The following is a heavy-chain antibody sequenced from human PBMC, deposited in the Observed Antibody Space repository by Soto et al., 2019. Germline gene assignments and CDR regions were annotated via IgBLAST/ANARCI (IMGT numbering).Heavy chain of an antibody. CDR3: ASSGGNDFWSGYYYNWCDP. CDR1: GGSVSSGGYY. J-gene: IGHJ5*02. CDR2: IYYSGST. D-gene: IGHD3-3*01. V-gene: IGHV4-61*08. Sequence: PSETLSLTCTVSGGSVSSGGYYGSWIRQPPGKGLEWIGYIYYSGSTNYNPSLKSRVTISVDTSKNQFSLKLSSVTAADTAVYYCASSGGNDFWSGYYYNWCDPWGQGTLVTVSS.